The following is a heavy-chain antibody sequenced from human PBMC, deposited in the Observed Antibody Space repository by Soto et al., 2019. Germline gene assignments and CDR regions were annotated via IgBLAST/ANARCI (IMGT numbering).Heavy chain of an antibody. Sequence: PGGSLRLSCAASRLTFSSYEMNWVRQAPGKGLEWVSYISSSANTLYYADSVKRRFTISRDNAKNSLYLQMNSLRAEDSAVYSGTRGPGGQCHMDVWGQRTKVTV. CDR2: ISSSANTL. CDR3: TRGPGGQCHMDV. CDR1: RLTFSSYE. J-gene: IGHJ6*02. D-gene: IGHD6-19*01. V-gene: IGHV3-48*03.